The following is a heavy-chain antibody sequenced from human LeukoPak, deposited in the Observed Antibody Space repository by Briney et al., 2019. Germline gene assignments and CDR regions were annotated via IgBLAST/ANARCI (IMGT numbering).Heavy chain of an antibody. V-gene: IGHV3-9*01. CDR3: AKVLNYYDSSGYDY. J-gene: IGHJ4*02. Sequence: PGRSLRLSCAASGFTFDDYAMHWVRQAPGKGLEWVSGISWNSGSTGYADSVKGRFTISRDNAKNSLYLQMNSLRAEDTALYYCAKVLNYYDSSGYDYWGQGTLVTVSS. CDR2: ISWNSGST. CDR1: GFTFDDYA. D-gene: IGHD3-22*01.